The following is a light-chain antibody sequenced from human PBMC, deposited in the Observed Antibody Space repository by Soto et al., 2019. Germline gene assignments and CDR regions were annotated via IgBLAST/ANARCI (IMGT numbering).Light chain of an antibody. CDR1: QTVRNNY. J-gene: IGKJ1*01. CDR3: QQYGSSPRT. V-gene: IGKV3-20*01. Sequence: EIVLTQSPGTLSLSAGERATLFCRASQTVRNNYLAWYQQRPGQAPRLLIYGASSRATGIPDRFSGSGSGTDFTLTISRLEPEDFAVYYCQQYGSSPRTFGQGTKVDI. CDR2: GAS.